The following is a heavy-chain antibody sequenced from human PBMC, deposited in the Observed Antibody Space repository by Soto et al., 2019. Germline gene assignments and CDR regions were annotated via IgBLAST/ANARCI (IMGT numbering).Heavy chain of an antibody. Sequence: GGSLRLSCSASGFSFSSYGMHWVRQAPGKGLEWVAIIWHDGSNKYYADSVKGRFTISRDNSKSTLFLQMNSLRAEDTAVYFCARSSALAEGTPFDYWGQGTLVTVSS. CDR2: IWHDGSNK. CDR1: GFSFSSYG. V-gene: IGHV3-33*01. J-gene: IGHJ4*02. D-gene: IGHD3-10*01. CDR3: ARSSALAEGTPFDY.